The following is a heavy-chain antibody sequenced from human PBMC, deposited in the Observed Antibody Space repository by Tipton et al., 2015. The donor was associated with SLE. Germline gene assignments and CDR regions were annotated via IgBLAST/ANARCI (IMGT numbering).Heavy chain of an antibody. J-gene: IGHJ3*02. Sequence: TLSLTCAVYGGSLSGYYWSWIRQPPGKGLEWIGEINHSGSTNYNPSLKSRVTISVDTSKNQFSLKLSSVTAADTAVYYCATSPRYALDIWGQGTTVTVSS. V-gene: IGHV4-34*01. CDR1: GGSLSGYY. CDR3: ATSPRYALDI. CDR2: INHSGST. D-gene: IGHD1-1*01.